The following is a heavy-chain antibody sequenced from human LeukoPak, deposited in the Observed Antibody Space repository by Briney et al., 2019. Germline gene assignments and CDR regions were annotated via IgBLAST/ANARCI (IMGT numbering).Heavy chain of an antibody. D-gene: IGHD5-18*01. J-gene: IGHJ4*02. V-gene: IGHV5-51*01. CDR2: IYPGDSDT. CDR3: ARPRGSSYGYCDY. Sequence: GGALKISCKGSGCSFTSYWIGWVRQMPGKGLEGMGIIYPGDSDTRYSPSFQGQVTISADKSISTAYLQWSSLKASDPAIYYCARPRGSSYGYCDYWGQGTLVTVSS. CDR1: GCSFTSYW.